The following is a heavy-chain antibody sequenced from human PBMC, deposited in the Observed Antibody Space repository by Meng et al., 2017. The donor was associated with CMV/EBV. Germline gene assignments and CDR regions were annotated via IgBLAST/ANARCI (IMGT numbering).Heavy chain of an antibody. CDR2: IYHSGST. CDR1: GFTFSSYSM. Sequence: ESLKISCAASGFTFSSYSMNWVRQPPGKGLEWIGEIYHSGSTNYNPSLKSRVTISVDKSKNQFSLKLSSVTAADTAVYYCARKYYDFWSGYWGYGMDVWGQGTTVTVSS. D-gene: IGHD3-3*01. CDR3: ARKYYDFWSGYWGYGMDV. V-gene: IGHV4/OR15-8*01. J-gene: IGHJ6*02.